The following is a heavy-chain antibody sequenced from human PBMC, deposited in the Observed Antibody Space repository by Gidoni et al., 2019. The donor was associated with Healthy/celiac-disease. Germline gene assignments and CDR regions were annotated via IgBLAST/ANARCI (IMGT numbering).Heavy chain of an antibody. J-gene: IGHJ6*03. CDR3: TTGLLRFLEWIPSLYYYMDV. V-gene: IGHV3-15*01. CDR2: INSKTDGGTT. Sequence: EVQLVEAGGGLVKPGGSRRLSCAASGVTYSNAWMSWGRQAPGKGLEWVGRINSKTDGGTTDYAAPVQGRFTISRDDSKNTLYLQMNSLKTEDTAVYYCTTGLLRFLEWIPSLYYYMDVWGKGTTVTVSS. CDR1: GVTYSNAW. D-gene: IGHD3-3*01.